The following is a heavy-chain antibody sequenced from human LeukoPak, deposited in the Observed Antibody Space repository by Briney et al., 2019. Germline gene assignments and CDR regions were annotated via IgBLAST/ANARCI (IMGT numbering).Heavy chain of an antibody. CDR2: ISRSGSAI. V-gene: IGHV3-11*01. CDR1: GFTFSDYY. J-gene: IGHJ4*02. D-gene: IGHD4-23*01. CDR3: ASLYGGDDY. Sequence: GGSLRLSCAASGFTFSDYYMSWIRRAPGKGLEWLSDISRSGSAIYYADSVKGRFTISRDNAKNSLYLQMNSLRAEDTAVYYCASLYGGDDYWGQGTLVTVSS.